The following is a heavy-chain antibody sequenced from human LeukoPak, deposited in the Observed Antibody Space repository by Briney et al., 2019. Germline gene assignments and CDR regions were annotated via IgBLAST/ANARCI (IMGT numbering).Heavy chain of an antibody. J-gene: IGHJ5*02. D-gene: IGHD2-21*01. V-gene: IGHV3-9*01. Sequence: PRRSLRLACAASGFTFADYAMHWVRQAPGKGLEWVSGISWNSGSIGYADSVKGRFTISRDNAKNALYLQMNSLRAEDTALYYCAKGNRGGGDWCWFDPWGQGTLVTVSS. CDR1: GFTFADYA. CDR2: ISWNSGSI. CDR3: AKGNRGGGDWCWFDP.